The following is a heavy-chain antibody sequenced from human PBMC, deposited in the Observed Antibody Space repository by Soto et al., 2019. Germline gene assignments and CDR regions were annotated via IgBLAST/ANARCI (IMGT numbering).Heavy chain of an antibody. CDR1: GGAITAYS. Sequence: SETLSLTCTVSGGAITAYSWRWIRQPVGEGLQWIGRVYSTGSTNYNPSLRSRVTMSVDTSQNHFFLRLSSVTAADTAVYYCARDEYYDSNNWFDHWGQGILVTVSS. CDR3: ARDEYYDSNNWFDH. D-gene: IGHD3-22*01. CDR2: VYSTGST. V-gene: IGHV4-4*07. J-gene: IGHJ5*02.